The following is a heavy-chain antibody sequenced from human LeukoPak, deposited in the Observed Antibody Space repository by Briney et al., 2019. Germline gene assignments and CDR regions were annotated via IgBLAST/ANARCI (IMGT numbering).Heavy chain of an antibody. CDR2: VFHTGST. J-gene: IGHJ6*03. V-gene: IGHV4-59*12. CDR1: GGSIDTYY. Sequence: PSETLSLTCTVSGGSIDTYYWNWIRQPPGKGLEWIGYVFHTGSTNYNPSLKSRVTISVDTSKNQFSLKLSSVTAADTAVYYCARRGAPRAYYYYYYMDVWGKGTTVTISS. D-gene: IGHD4/OR15-4a*01. CDR3: ARRGAPRAYYYYYYMDV.